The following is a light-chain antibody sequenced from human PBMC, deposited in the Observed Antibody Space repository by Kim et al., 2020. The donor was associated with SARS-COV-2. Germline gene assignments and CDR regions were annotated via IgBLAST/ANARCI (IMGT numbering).Light chain of an antibody. CDR1: QSISSSY. CDR3: QQYGSSPRIT. Sequence: TGERATLTCRASQSISSSYLTWYQQKPGQAPRLLIYGASSRATGIPDRFSGSGSGTDFTLTISRLEPEDFAVYYCQQYGSSPRITFGQGTRLKIK. J-gene: IGKJ5*01. V-gene: IGKV3-20*01. CDR2: GAS.